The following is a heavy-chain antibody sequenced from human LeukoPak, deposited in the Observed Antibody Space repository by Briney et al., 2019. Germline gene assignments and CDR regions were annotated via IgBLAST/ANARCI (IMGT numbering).Heavy chain of an antibody. D-gene: IGHD3-22*01. Sequence: SGPTLMKLTQTLTLHCTYSVFSLSTSGLGVGCIRQPPGKALELLAVIYCDDDKRYRPSLKNRLTITKDTSKNPVILTLPNMDPVDTATYYCAHSTTVTTTPFNYWGQGILVTVSS. V-gene: IGHV2-5*02. CDR3: AHSTTVTTTPFNY. CDR1: VFSLSTSGLG. CDR2: IYCDDDK. J-gene: IGHJ4*02.